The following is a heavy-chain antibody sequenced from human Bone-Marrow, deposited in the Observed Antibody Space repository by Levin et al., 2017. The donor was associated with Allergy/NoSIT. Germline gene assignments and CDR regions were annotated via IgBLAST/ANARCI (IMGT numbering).Heavy chain of an antibody. CDR2: ISAYNGNT. V-gene: IGHV1-18*01. Sequence: ASVKVSCKASGYTFTSYGISWVRQAPGQGLEWMGWISAYNGNTNYAQKLQGRVTMTTDTSTSTAYMELRSLRSDDTAVYYCARDPDSSGWLEMGFDYWGQGTLVTVSS. CDR3: ARDPDSSGWLEMGFDY. J-gene: IGHJ4*02. D-gene: IGHD6-19*01. CDR1: GYTFTSYG.